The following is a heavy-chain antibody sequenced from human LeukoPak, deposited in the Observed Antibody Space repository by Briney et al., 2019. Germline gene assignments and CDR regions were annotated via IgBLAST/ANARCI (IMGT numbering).Heavy chain of an antibody. CDR1: GFTFSSYG. V-gene: IGHV3-33*06. CDR2: IWYDGSNK. CDR3: AKVAYGSGSRHPPDY. J-gene: IGHJ4*02. Sequence: GSLRLSCAASGFTFSSYGMHWVRQAPGKGLEWVAVIWYDGSNKYYADSVKGRFTISRDNSKNTLYLQMNSLRAEDTAVYYCAKVAYGSGSRHPPDYWGQGTLVTVSS. D-gene: IGHD3-10*01.